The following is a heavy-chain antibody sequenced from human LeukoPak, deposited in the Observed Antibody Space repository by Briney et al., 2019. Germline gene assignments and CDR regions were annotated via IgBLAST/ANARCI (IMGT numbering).Heavy chain of an antibody. D-gene: IGHD4-11*01. CDR2: INHSGST. J-gene: IGHJ4*02. V-gene: IGHV4-34*01. CDR3: ARGKRSNYSY. CDR1: GGSFSGYY. Sequence: SETLSLTCAVYGGSFSGYYWSGIGQPPGKGREGIGEINHSGSTNYNPSLKSRVTISVDTSKNQFSLKLSSVTAADTAVYYCARGKRSNYSYWGQGTLVTVSS.